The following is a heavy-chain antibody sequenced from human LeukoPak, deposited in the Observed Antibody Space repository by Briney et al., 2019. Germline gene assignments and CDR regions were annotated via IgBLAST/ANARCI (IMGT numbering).Heavy chain of an antibody. CDR2: IRYDGSNK. V-gene: IGHV3-30*02. D-gene: IGHD3-22*01. CDR1: GYTFSGYG. CDR3: AKDGVIVVRRGDRAAFDI. J-gene: IGHJ3*02. Sequence: GGSLRLSCAASGYTFSGYGMHWVRQAPGKGLEWVAFIRYDGSNKYYADSVKGRFTISRDNSKNTLYLQMNSLRAEDTAVYYCAKDGVIVVRRGDRAAFDIWGQGTMVTVSS.